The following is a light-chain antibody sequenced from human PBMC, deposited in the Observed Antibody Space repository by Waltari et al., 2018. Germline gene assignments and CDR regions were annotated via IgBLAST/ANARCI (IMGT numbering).Light chain of an antibody. V-gene: IGKV3-20*01. J-gene: IGKJ2*01. CDR1: QSISSTY. Sequence: EIVLTQAPGTLTLSPGERATLACRASQSISSTYLARYQQKPGQAPRLLIYGASSMATGIPDRFSGSGSRTDFTLTISRVEPEDFAVYYCQQYGSSQYTFGQGTKLDIK. CDR2: GAS. CDR3: QQYGSSQYT.